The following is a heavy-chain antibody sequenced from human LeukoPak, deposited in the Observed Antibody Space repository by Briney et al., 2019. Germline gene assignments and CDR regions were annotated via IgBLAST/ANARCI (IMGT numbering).Heavy chain of an antibody. CDR2: IYTSGST. CDR1: GGSISSYY. J-gene: IGHJ4*02. Sequence: SETLSLTCTVSGGSISSYYWSWIRQVAGKGLEWIGRIYTSGSTNYNPSLKSRVTMSVDTSKNQFSLKLSSVTAADTAVYYCARTNLFSSMTYYFDYWGQGTLVTVSS. CDR3: ARTNLFSSMTYYFDY. V-gene: IGHV4-4*07. D-gene: IGHD2-2*01.